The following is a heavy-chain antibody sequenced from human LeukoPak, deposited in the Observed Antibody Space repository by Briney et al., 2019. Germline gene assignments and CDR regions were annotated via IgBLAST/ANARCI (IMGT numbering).Heavy chain of an antibody. CDR3: AREEDCSGGSCYEPSLGY. CDR2: INSDGSST. V-gene: IGHV3-74*01. D-gene: IGHD2-15*01. Sequence: QSGGSLTLSCAASGFTFSSYWMHWVRQAPGKGLVWVSRINSDGSSTSYADSVKGRFTISRDNAKNTLYLQMNSLRAEDTAVYYCAREEDCSGGSCYEPSLGYWGQGTLVTVSS. CDR1: GFTFSSYW. J-gene: IGHJ4*02.